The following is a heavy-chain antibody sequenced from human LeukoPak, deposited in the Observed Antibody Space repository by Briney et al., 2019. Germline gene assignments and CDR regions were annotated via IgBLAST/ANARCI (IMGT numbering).Heavy chain of an antibody. V-gene: IGHV1-69*05. CDR3: ARVVSSGYYLDY. J-gene: IGHJ4*02. Sequence: SVKVSCKASGGTFSSYAISWVRQAPGQGLEWMGGIIPIFGTANYAQKFQGRVTITTDESTSTAYMEPSSLRSEDTAVCYCARVVSSGYYLDYWGQGTLVTVSS. CDR2: IIPIFGTA. D-gene: IGHD3-22*01. CDR1: GGTFSSYA.